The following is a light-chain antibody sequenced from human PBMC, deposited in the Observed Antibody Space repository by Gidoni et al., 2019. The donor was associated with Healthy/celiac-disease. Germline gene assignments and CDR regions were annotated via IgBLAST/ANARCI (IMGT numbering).Light chain of an antibody. CDR3: AAWDDSLSGLV. J-gene: IGLJ1*01. CDR2: RNN. V-gene: IGLV1-47*01. Sequence: QSVLTQPPSASGTPGQRVTLTCSGRSSNIGSNYVYCYQQLPGTAPKLLIYRNNQRPSGVPDRFSGSKSGTSASLAISGLRSEDEADYYCAAWDDSLSGLVFGTGTKVTVL. CDR1: SSNIGSNY.